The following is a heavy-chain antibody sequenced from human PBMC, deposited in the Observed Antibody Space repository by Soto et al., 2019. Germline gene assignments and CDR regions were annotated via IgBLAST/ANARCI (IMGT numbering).Heavy chain of an antibody. CDR1: GGSFSGYY. J-gene: IGHJ4*02. V-gene: IGHV4-34*01. CDR3: ARGQDYDFWSGYSRANDY. Sequence: PSETLSLTCAVYGGSFSGYYWSWIRQPPGKGLEWIGEINHSGSTNYNPSLKSRVTISVDTSKNQFSLKLSSVTAADTAVYYCARGQDYDFWSGYSRANDYWGQGTLVTV. CDR2: INHSGST. D-gene: IGHD3-3*01.